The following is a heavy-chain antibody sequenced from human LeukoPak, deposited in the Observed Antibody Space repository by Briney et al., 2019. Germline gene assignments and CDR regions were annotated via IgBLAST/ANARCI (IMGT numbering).Heavy chain of an antibody. D-gene: IGHD1-26*01. CDR1: GFTFSSYG. CDR2: IWYDGSNK. Sequence: GRSLRLSCAASGFTFSSYGMHRVRQAPGKGLEWVAVIWYDGSNKYYADSVKGRFTISRDNSKNTLYLQMNSLRAEDTAVYYCARGGSYYLDYWGQGTLVTVSS. CDR3: ARGGSYYLDY. V-gene: IGHV3-33*01. J-gene: IGHJ4*02.